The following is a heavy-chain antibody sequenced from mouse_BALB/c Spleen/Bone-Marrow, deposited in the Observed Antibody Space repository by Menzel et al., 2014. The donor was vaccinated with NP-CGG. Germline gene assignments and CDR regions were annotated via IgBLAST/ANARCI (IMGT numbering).Heavy chain of an antibody. CDR2: IDPANGNT. CDR3: ANYYCGSSLFAY. CDR1: GFNIKDTY. D-gene: IGHD1-1*01. Sequence: EAQLQQSGAELVKPGASVKLSCTASGFNIKDTYMHWVKQRPEQGLEWIGRIDPANGNTKYDPKFQAKATITADTSSNTAYLQLSSLTSKDTAVYYCANYYCGSSLFAYWGQGTLVTVSA. J-gene: IGHJ3*01. V-gene: IGHV14-3*02.